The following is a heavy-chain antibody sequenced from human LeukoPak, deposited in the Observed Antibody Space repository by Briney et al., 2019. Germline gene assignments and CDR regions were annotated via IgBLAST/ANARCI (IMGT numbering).Heavy chain of an antibody. CDR1: GGSISSSSYY. J-gene: IGHJ4*02. Sequence: PSETLSLTCTVSGGSISSSSYYWGWIRQPPGKGLEWIGSIYYSGSTYHNPSLKSRVTISVDTSKNQFSLKLSSVTAADTAVYYCARLIVDDYWGQGTLVTVSS. CDR3: ARLIVDDY. D-gene: IGHD2-15*01. V-gene: IGHV4-39*01. CDR2: IYYSGST.